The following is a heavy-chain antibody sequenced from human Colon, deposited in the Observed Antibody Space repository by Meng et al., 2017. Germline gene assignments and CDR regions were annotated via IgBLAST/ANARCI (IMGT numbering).Heavy chain of an antibody. V-gene: IGHV6-1*01. J-gene: IGHJ4*02. D-gene: IGHD3-10*02. CDR2: TYYRSKYYN. Sequence: GPGPLKPTRTPPSPGAVSGASCSSNSAAWTWIRQSPSRGLEWLGRTYYRSKYYNDYALSVKSRITINPDTSKNQFSLQLNSVTPEDTAIYYCARDWGDVRGGFDFWGQGTLVTVSS. CDR1: GASCSSNSAA. CDR3: ARDWGDVRGGFDF.